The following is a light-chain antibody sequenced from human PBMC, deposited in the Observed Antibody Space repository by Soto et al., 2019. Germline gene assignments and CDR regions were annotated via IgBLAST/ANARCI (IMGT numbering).Light chain of an antibody. CDR3: QEYDGSPIT. J-gene: IGKJ1*01. CDR2: DAS. Sequence: EIVLTRSTDTLSLAPGERATLSCRASQSIRSGRLAWYQQKPGQAPTLVIFDASSRASGIPERFSGSGSGTDFTLTITRLEPEDFAVYYCQEYDGSPITFGLGTKVDI. V-gene: IGKV3-20*01. CDR1: QSIRSGR.